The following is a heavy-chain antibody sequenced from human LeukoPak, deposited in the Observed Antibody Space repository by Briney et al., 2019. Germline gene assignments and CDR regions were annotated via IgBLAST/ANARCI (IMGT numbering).Heavy chain of an antibody. D-gene: IGHD3-10*01. J-gene: IGHJ4*02. Sequence: ASVKVSCKASGYTFTGYYMHWVRQAPGQGLEWMGWINPNSGGTNYAQKFQGRVTMTRDTSISTAYMELSRLRSDDRAVYYCARGRAYYGSGSYPTYYFDYWGQGTLVTVSS. CDR2: INPNSGGT. CDR1: GYTFTGYY. CDR3: ARGRAYYGSGSYPTYYFDY. V-gene: IGHV1-2*02.